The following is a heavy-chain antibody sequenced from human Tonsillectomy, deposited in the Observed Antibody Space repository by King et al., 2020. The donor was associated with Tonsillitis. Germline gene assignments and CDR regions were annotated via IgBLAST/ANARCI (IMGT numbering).Heavy chain of an antibody. CDR1: GFTFSNYW. CDR2: IKQDGSEN. Sequence: VQLVESGGGLVQPGGSLRLSCAASGFTFSNYWMSWVRQAPGKGLEWVANIKQDGSENYYVGSVKGRLTISRDNAKNSLYLQMNSLRAEDTAVYYCSRXPPXXSLXYXYGXXVWGQXTTVTV. V-gene: IGHV3-7*03. J-gene: IGHJ6*01. CDR3: SRXPPXXSLXYXYGXXV.